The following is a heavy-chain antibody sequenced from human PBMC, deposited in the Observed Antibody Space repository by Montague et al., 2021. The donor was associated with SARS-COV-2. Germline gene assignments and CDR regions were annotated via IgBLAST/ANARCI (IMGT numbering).Heavy chain of an antibody. CDR2: ISDSGST. D-gene: IGHD2-15*01. Sequence: SETLSLTYTVSGGSISSFYWSWFRQPPGKGLEWIGYISDSGSTNYNPSLTSRVTMSVDTSKNQFSLKLNSVTAADTAVYYCARHYSATLPADYWGQGTLVTVSS. V-gene: IGHV4-59*08. CDR3: ARHYSATLPADY. CDR1: GGSISSFY. J-gene: IGHJ4*02.